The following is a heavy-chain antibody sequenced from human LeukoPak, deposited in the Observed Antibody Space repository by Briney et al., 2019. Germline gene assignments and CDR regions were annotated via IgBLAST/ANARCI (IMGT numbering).Heavy chain of an antibody. D-gene: IGHD3-9*01. Sequence: PGGSLRLSCAASGFTFSSYEMNWVRQAPGKGLEWVSSISSSSSYRYYADSVKGRFTISRDNAKNSLYLQMNSLRAEDTAVYYCARGGDYDILTGYPHYYYYGMDVWGQGTTVTVSS. V-gene: IGHV3-21*01. CDR3: ARGGDYDILTGYPHYYYYGMDV. CDR2: ISSSSSYR. CDR1: GFTFSSYE. J-gene: IGHJ6*02.